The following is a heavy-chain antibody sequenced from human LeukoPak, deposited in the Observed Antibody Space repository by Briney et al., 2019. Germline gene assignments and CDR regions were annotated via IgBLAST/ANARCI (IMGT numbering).Heavy chain of an antibody. CDR2: LYSAGSA. D-gene: IGHD6-13*01. V-gene: IGHV3-53*01. CDR3: ARPPHIAAAGQD. CDR1: GFAVSSTY. J-gene: IGHJ4*02. Sequence: PGGSLRLSCAASGFAVSSTYMSWVRQAPGKGLEWVSILYSAGSAYYTDSVKGRFTISRDNSKNTLYLQMNSLRAEDTAVYYCARPPHIAAAGQDWGQGTLVTVSS.